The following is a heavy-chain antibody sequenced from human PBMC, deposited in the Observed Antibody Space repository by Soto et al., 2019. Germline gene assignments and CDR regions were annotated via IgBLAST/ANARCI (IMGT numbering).Heavy chain of an antibody. CDR3: ARAYPSIGYCSSTSCYNWFAP. J-gene: IGHJ5*02. CDR1: GGSISSSNW. CDR2: IYHSGST. Sequence: PSETLSLTCAVSGGSISSSNWWSWVRQPPGKGLEWIGEIYHSGSTNYNPSLKSRVTISVDKSKNQFSLKLSSVTAADTAVYYCARAYPSIGYCSSTSCYNWFAPWGQGTLVTVSS. V-gene: IGHV4-4*02. D-gene: IGHD2-2*01.